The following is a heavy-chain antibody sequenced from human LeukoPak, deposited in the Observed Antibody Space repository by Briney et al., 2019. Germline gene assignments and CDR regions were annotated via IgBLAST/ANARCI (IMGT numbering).Heavy chain of an antibody. Sequence: GGSLRLSCAASGFTFSDYYMTWIRQAPGKGLEWFSSISSSSSYIYYTDSVEGLFTISRDNAKHSLYLQMNNLRADDTAVYYCASRRCSGGSCYWAFDYWGQGTRVTVSS. CDR1: GFTFSDYY. J-gene: IGHJ4*02. CDR3: ASRRCSGGSCYWAFDY. D-gene: IGHD2-15*01. CDR2: ISSSSSYI. V-gene: IGHV3-11*06.